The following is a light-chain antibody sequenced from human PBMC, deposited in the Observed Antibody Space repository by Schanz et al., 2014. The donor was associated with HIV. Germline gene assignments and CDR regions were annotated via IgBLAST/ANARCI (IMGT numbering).Light chain of an antibody. CDR2: AGN. J-gene: IGLJ3*02. V-gene: IGLV1-44*01. CDR3: ATWVDSLNGWV. Sequence: VLTQPPSASGTPGQRVTISCSGSSSNIGINTVNWYQHLPGTAPKLLIYAGNQRASGVPDRLSGSGSGTSASLVISGLQSQDEADYYCATWVDSLNGWVFGGGTKLTVL. CDR1: SSNIGINT.